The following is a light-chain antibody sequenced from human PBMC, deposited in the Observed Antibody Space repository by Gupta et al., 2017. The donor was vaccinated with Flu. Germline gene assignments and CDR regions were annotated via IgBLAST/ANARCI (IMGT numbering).Light chain of an antibody. J-gene: IGKJ1*01. CDR1: QSISSW. Sequence: DIQMTQSPSTLSASVGDRVTITCRASQSISSWLAWYQQKPGKAPKILIYKASNLETGVPSRFSGSGSGTEFTLTINSLQPDDIATYYCQQDNSKPETFGQGTKVKIK. CDR3: QQDNSKPET. V-gene: IGKV1-5*03. CDR2: KAS.